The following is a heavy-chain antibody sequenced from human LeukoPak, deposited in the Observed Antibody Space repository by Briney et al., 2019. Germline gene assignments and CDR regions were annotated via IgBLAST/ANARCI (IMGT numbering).Heavy chain of an antibody. CDR1: GFTFSSYS. J-gene: IGHJ4*02. D-gene: IGHD3-22*01. Sequence: GGSLRLSCAASGFTFSSYSMNWVRQAPGKGLEWVSFISSSSSYIYYADSVKGRFTISRDNAKKSLYLQMNSLRAEDTAVYYCARGRYDSRIFDYWGQGTLVTVSS. CDR3: ARGRYDSRIFDY. CDR2: ISSSSSYI. V-gene: IGHV3-21*01.